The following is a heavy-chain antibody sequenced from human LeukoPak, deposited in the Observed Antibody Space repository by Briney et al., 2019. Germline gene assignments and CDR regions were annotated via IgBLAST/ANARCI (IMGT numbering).Heavy chain of an antibody. V-gene: IGHV3-23*01. D-gene: IGHD6-13*01. CDR1: GFTFSSYA. CDR3: AKSTRRIAAAGPGPWFDP. CDR2: ISGSGGST. Sequence: GGSLRLSCAASGFTFSSYAVTWVRQAPGKGLEWVSSISGSGGSTYYADSVKGRFTISRDNSKNTLYLQMNSLRAEDTAVYYCAKSTRRIAAAGPGPWFDPWGQGTLVTVSS. J-gene: IGHJ5*02.